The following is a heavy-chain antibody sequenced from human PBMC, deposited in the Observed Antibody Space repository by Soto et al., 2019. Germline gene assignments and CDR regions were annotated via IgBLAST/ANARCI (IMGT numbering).Heavy chain of an antibody. Sequence: QVQLVQSGAEVKKPGSSVKVCCKASGGTFSSYTISWVRQAPGQGLESMGRIIPILGIANYAQKFQGRVTITADKSTSTAYMELSSLRSEDTAVYYCATKGDCSGGSCYSSWFDPWGQGTLVTVSS. CDR1: GGTFSSYT. CDR2: IIPILGIA. D-gene: IGHD2-15*01. CDR3: ATKGDCSGGSCYSSWFDP. V-gene: IGHV1-69*02. J-gene: IGHJ5*02.